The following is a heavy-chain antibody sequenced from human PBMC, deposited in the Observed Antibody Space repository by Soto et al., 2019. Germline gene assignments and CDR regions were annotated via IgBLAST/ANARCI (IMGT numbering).Heavy chain of an antibody. J-gene: IGHJ4*02. CDR2: ISGSGGGK. D-gene: IGHD7-27*01. CDR1: GFTFSTSA. V-gene: IGHV3-23*01. Sequence: GGSLRLSCEASGFTFSTSAMSWVRQAPGKGLEWVSTISGSGGGKYYADSVNGRFTISGDNSKNTLFLQMNSLRAEDTALYYCARNWGIFDYWGQGTLVTVSS. CDR3: ARNWGIFDY.